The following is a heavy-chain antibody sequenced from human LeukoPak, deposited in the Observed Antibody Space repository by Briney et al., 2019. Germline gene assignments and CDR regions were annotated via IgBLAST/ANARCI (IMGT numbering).Heavy chain of an antibody. CDR2: IIAYNGNT. J-gene: IGHJ4*02. CDR1: GYTFTIYG. D-gene: IGHD3-9*01. Sequence: ASVTLSFTASGYTFTIYGISWVRHAPGQGREWMGWIIAYNGNTNFAQKLQGRVTITTDTSTSTAYMDLRSLRSDDTAVYYCARDQAATNTQVRFCLDWGQGTLVTVSS. CDR3: ARDQAATNTQVRFCLD. V-gene: IGHV1-18*01.